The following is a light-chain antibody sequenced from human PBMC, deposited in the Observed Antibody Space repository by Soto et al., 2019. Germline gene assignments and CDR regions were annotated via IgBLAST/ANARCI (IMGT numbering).Light chain of an antibody. CDR1: ASNVGTYNY. CDR2: DVT. Sequence: QSALTQPASVSGSPGQSITISCTGTASNVGTYNYVSWYQQYPDKVPKLLIYDVTKRPPGVSDRFSGSKSGNTASLTISGLQADDEADYYCNSYTSSQTGVFGTGTKVTV. CDR3: NSYTSSQTGV. V-gene: IGLV2-14*01. J-gene: IGLJ1*01.